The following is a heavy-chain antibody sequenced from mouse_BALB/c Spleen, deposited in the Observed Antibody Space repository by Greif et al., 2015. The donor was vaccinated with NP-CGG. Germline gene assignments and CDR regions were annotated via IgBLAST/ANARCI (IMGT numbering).Heavy chain of an antibody. CDR1: GYTFTSYY. V-gene: IGHV1S81*02. Sequence: VKLMESGAELVKPGASVKLSCKASGYTFTSYYMYWVKQRPGQGLEWIGEINPSNGGTNFNEKFKSKATLTVDKSSSTAYMQLSSLTSEDSAVYNCRTVVAFDYWGQGTTLTVSS. J-gene: IGHJ2*01. D-gene: IGHD1-1*01. CDR3: RTVVAFDY. CDR2: INPSNGGT.